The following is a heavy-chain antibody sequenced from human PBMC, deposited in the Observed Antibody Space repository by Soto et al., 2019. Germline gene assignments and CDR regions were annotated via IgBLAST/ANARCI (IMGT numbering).Heavy chain of an antibody. V-gene: IGHV3-23*01. Sequence: PGGSLRLSCAASGFTFSSYAMSWVRQAPGKGLEWVSAISGSGGSTYYADSVKGRFTISRDNSRNTLYLQMSRLGAEDTAMYHCAVHLGQNYYTMDVWGQGTTVTVSS. CDR1: GFTFSSYA. J-gene: IGHJ6*02. CDR2: ISGSGGST. CDR3: AVHLGQNYYTMDV.